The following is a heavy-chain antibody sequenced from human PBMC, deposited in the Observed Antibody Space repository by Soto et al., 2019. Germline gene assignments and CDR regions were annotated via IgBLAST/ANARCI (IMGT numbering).Heavy chain of an antibody. Sequence: PGGSLRLSCVASGFTFSSYAMHWVRQAPGKGLEWVAVISYDGSNKYYADSVKGRFTISRDNSKNTLYLQMNSLRAEDTAVYYCATQGYYDSSGYFEFDPWGQGTLVTVSS. CDR3: ATQGYYDSSGYFEFDP. D-gene: IGHD3-22*01. J-gene: IGHJ5*02. CDR1: GFTFSSYA. V-gene: IGHV3-30-3*01. CDR2: ISYDGSNK.